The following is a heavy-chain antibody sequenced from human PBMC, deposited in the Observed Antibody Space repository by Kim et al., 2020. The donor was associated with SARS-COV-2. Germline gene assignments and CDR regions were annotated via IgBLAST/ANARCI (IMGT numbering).Heavy chain of an antibody. D-gene: IGHD3-22*01. J-gene: IGHJ4*02. Sequence: ASVKVSCKASGYTFTSYYMHWVRQAPGQGLEWMGIINPSGGSTSYAQKFQGRVTMTRDTSTSTVYMELSSLRSEDTAVYYCARGTPVSTMIVVVSLDYWGQGTLVTVSS. V-gene: IGHV1-46*01. CDR2: INPSGGST. CDR3: ARGTPVSTMIVVVSLDY. CDR1: GYTFTSYY.